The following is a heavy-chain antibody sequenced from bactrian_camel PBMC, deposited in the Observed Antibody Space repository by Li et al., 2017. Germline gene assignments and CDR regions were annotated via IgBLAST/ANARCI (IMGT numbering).Heavy chain of an antibody. Sequence: QVQLVESGGGLVEPGGSLRLSCAVSGFSFSNFGMSWVRQAPGKGPEWVSGIYTDGSRTWYADSVKGRFTISQDNAKNTVYLQMNSLKSEDTAVYYCAAEIAPPFYGVAGCWGEYNYWGQGTQVTVS. D-gene: IGHD5*01. CDR1: GFSFSNFG. J-gene: IGHJ4*01. CDR3: AAEIAPPFYGVAGCWGEYNY. CDR2: IYTDGSRT. V-gene: IGHV3S7*01.